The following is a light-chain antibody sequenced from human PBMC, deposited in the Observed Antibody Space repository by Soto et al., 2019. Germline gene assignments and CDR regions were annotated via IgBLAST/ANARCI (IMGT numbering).Light chain of an antibody. CDR3: MQSTQLPLT. V-gene: IGKV2D-29*02. J-gene: IGKJ5*01. CDR2: EVS. Sequence: DIVISQTPLSLSVTPGQPASISCRSSQSLLSSGGETYLFWYLQRLGQSPQLLIYEVSNRISAVPDRFSGSGSGTDFTLKISRVEAEDAGVEDGMQSTQLPLTVGQGTRLEIK. CDR1: QSLLSSGGETY.